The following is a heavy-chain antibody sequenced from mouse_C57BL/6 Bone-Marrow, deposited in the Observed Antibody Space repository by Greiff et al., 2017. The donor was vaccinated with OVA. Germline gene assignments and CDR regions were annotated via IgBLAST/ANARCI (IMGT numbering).Heavy chain of an antibody. CDR1: GYTFTSYW. V-gene: IGHV1-50*01. Sequence: QVQLKESGAELVKPGASVKLSCKASGYTFTSYWMQWVKQRPGQGLEWIGEIDPSDSYTNYNQKFKGKATLTVDTSSSTAYMQLSSLTSEDSAVYYCARRAYYYGSSLYWGQGTTLTVSS. J-gene: IGHJ2*01. CDR2: IDPSDSYT. D-gene: IGHD1-1*01. CDR3: ARRAYYYGSSLY.